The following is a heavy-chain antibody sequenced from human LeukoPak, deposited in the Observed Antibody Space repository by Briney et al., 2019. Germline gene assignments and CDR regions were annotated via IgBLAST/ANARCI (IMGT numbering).Heavy chain of an antibody. Sequence: PSETLSLTCAVYGGSFSGYYWSWIRQPLGKRLEWIGEINHSGSTNYNPSLKSRVTISVDTSKNQFSLKLSSVTAADTAVYYCASLRRGELYSLGYWGQGTLVTVSS. V-gene: IGHV4-34*01. D-gene: IGHD3-16*01. CDR3: ASLRRGELYSLGY. CDR2: INHSGST. J-gene: IGHJ4*02. CDR1: GGSFSGYY.